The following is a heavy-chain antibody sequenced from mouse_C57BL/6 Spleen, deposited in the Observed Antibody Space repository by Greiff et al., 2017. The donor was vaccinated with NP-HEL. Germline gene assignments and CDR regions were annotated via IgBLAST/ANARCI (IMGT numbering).Heavy chain of an antibody. V-gene: IGHV1-64*01. J-gene: IGHJ4*01. CDR2: IHPNSGST. Sequence: QVQLQQSGAELVKPGASVKLSCKASGYTFTSYWMHWVKQRPGQGLEWIGMIHPNSGSTNYNEKFKSKATLTVDKSSSTAYMQLSSLTSEDSAVYYCARWSTVVATDYAMDYWGQGTSVTVSS. CDR3: ARWSTVVATDYAMDY. D-gene: IGHD1-1*01. CDR1: GYTFTSYW.